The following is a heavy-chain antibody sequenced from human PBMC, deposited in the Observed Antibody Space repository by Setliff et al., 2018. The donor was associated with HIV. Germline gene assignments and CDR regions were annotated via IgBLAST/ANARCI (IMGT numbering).Heavy chain of an antibody. CDR1: GDSVSSRSYY. D-gene: IGHD3-3*01. CDR3: VTVVQDDLGVALFDY. Sequence: LSLTCSVSGDSVSSRSYYWGWIRQSPGKGLEWIGSIYFNGITHDNPSLMSRVTTSVDTSKNQFSLKLSSVTAADTAIYYCVTVVQDDLGVALFDYWGQGTLVTVSS. V-gene: IGHV4-39*01. J-gene: IGHJ4*02. CDR2: IYFNGIT.